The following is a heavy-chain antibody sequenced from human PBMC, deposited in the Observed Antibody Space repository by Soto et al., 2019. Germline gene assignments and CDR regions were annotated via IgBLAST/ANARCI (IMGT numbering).Heavy chain of an antibody. V-gene: IGHV4-34*01. CDR3: ARGSWYSNYVWFDP. Sequence: PXGTLSLTVAVYGGSFIGYYWSWIRQPPGKGLEWIGEINHSGSTNYNPSLKSRVTISVDTSKNQFSLKLSSVTAADTAVYYCARGSWYSNYVWFDPWGQGTLVTVSS. CDR1: GGSFIGYY. CDR2: INHSGST. D-gene: IGHD4-4*01. J-gene: IGHJ5*02.